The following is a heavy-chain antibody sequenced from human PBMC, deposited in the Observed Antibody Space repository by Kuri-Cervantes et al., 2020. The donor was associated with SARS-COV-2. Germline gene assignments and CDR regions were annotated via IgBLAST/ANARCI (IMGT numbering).Heavy chain of an antibody. CDR2: IKSKTDGGTT. V-gene: IGHV3-15*01. CDR3: TGPTYSSSWYSSDWGKY. CDR1: GFTFSNAW. D-gene: IGHD6-13*01. J-gene: IGHJ4*02. Sequence: GGSLRLSCAASGFTFSNAWMSWVRQAPGKGLEWVGRIKSKTDGGTTDYAAPVKGRFTISRDDSKNTLYLQMNSLKTEDTAVYYCTGPTYSSSWYSSDWGKYWGQGTLVTVSS.